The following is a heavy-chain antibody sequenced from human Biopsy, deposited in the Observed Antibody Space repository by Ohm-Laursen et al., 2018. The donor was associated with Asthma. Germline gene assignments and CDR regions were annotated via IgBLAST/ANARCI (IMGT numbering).Heavy chain of an antibody. V-gene: IGHV4-59*01. J-gene: IGHJ4*02. D-gene: IGHD2-15*01. Sequence: SQTLSLTCTVPGVSIRSYYWTWIRQPPGKGLEWIGNIHYSGSTYSNPSLKSRVTISVDTSENQISLRLSSVIAADTAVYYCAGFCSGGNCPDHWGQGTLVTVSS. CDR1: GVSIRSYY. CDR3: AGFCSGGNCPDH. CDR2: IHYSGST.